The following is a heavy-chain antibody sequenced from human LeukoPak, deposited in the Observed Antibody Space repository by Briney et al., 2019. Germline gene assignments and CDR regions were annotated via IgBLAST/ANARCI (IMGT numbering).Heavy chain of an antibody. CDR1: GFSFSNYG. CDR3: ARASGPFDY. J-gene: IGHJ4*02. D-gene: IGHD3-10*01. Sequence: PGGSLRLSCAASGFSFSNYGMHRVRQAPGKGLEWVAVIWNDGSNKYYADSVKGRFTISRDNSKNTLYLQMNSLRAEDTAVYSCARASGPFDYWGQGTLVTVSS. V-gene: IGHV3-33*01. CDR2: IWNDGSNK.